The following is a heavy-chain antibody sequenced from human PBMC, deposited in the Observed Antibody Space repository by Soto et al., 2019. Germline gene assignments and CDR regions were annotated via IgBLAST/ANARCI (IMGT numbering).Heavy chain of an antibody. D-gene: IGHD3-16*01. CDR2: IWYDGSNK. CDR3: ARDLSAGRLWHAFDI. V-gene: IGHV3-33*01. Sequence: PGGSLRLSCAASGFTFISYVMHWVRQAPGKGLEWVALIWYDGSNKYYADSVKGRFTISRDNSKNTLYLQMNSLRAEDTAVYYCARDLSAGRLWHAFDIWGQGTMVTVS. J-gene: IGHJ3*02. CDR1: GFTFISYV.